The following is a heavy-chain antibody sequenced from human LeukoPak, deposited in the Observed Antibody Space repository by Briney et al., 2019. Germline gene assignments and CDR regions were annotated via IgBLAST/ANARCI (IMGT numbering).Heavy chain of an antibody. CDR1: GFTFSSYG. D-gene: IGHD3-3*01. CDR2: IRYDGSNK. CDR3: ARDDLVLRFLP. V-gene: IGHV3-33*01. J-gene: IGHJ4*02. Sequence: GRSLRLSCAASGFTFSSYGMLWVRQAPGKGLEWVAVIRYDGSNKYYADSVKGRFTISRDNSKNTLYLQMNSLRAEDTAVYYCARDDLVLRFLPGGQGTLVTVSS.